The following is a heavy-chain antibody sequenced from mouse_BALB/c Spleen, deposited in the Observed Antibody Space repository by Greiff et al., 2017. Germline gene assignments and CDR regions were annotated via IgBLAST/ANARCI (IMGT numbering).Heavy chain of an antibody. J-gene: IGHJ4*01. D-gene: IGHD1-1*01. CDR3: ARDQDYYYGPMDY. V-gene: IGHV3-6*02. CDR1: GYSITSGYY. CDR2: ISYDGSN. Sequence: EVQVVESGPGLVKPSQSLSLTCSVTGYSITSGYYWNWIRQFPGNKLEWMGYISYDGSNNYNPSLKNRISITRDTSKNQFFLKLNSVTTEDTATYYCARDQDYYYGPMDYWGQGTSVTVSS.